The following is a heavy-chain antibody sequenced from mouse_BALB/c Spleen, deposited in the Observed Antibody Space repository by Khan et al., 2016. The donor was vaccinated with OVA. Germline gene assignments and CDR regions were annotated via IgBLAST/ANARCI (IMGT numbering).Heavy chain of an antibody. CDR2: IRRGGSP. CDR3: ARNSYMYDFTY. D-gene: IGHD2-14*01. J-gene: IGHJ3*01. V-gene: IGHV2-2*01. CDR1: GFSLNTYG. Sequence: VQLQESGPGLVQPSQSLSITCTVSGFSLNTYGIHWIRQTQGKGLEWLGVIRRGGSPDFYGAFISRLSLTKDNSKRQVFFKMNSLQADDTAIYYCARNSYMYDFTYWGQGTLVTVSA.